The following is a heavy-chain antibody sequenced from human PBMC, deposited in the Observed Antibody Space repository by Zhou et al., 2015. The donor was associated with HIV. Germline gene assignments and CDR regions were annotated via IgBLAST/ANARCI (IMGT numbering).Heavy chain of an antibody. D-gene: IGHD2-21*02. Sequence: EVQLSDSGGDLVQPGGSLTLSCATSGFIFDDFAMSWVRHDPGKGLEWISGISATGHSVFYADSVKGRFTISRDNSGNTLYLQMSSLRVGDTAIYYCARGRNGVTAALDFWGQGTLVTVSS. CDR2: ISATGHSV. J-gene: IGHJ4*02. CDR3: ARGRNGVTAALDF. CDR1: GFIFDDFA. V-gene: IGHV3-23*01.